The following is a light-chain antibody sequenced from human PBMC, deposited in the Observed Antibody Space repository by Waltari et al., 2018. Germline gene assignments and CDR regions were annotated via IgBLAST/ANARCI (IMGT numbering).Light chain of an antibody. CDR2: DAS. CDR3: QQRSNWPPFT. V-gene: IGKV3-11*01. Sequence: EIVLTQSLATLSLSPGERATLSCRASQSVSSYLACYQQKPGQAPRLLIYDASNRATGIPARFSGSGSGTDFTLTISSLEPEDFAVYYCQQRSNWPPFTFGPGTKVDIK. CDR1: QSVSSY. J-gene: IGKJ3*01.